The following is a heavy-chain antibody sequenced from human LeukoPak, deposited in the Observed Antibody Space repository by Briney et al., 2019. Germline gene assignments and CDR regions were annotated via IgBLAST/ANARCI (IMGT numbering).Heavy chain of an antibody. Sequence: SETLSLTCTVSGGSISSYYWSWIRQPPGKGLEWIGYIYYSGSTNYNPSLKSRVTKSVDTSKNQFSLKLSSVTAADTAVYYCARGLFFKLGNYYYYYGMDVWGQGTTVTVSS. CDR1: GGSISSYY. CDR3: ARGLFFKLGNYYYYYGMDV. D-gene: IGHD7-27*01. V-gene: IGHV4-59*12. CDR2: IYYSGST. J-gene: IGHJ6*02.